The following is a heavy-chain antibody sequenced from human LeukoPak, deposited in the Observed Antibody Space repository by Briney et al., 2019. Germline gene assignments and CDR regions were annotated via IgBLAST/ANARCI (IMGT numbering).Heavy chain of an antibody. CDR2: INSDGSDT. J-gene: IGHJ4*02. D-gene: IGHD3-10*01. V-gene: IGHV3-74*01. Sequence: PGGSLRLSCAASGFTFSSYWMHWVRQAPGKGLVWVSRINSDGSDTTYADSVKGRFTISRDNAKNTLYLQMNSLRAEDTAVYYCVKNGPGLDYFDYWGQGTLVTVSS. CDR3: VKNGPGLDYFDY. CDR1: GFTFSSYW.